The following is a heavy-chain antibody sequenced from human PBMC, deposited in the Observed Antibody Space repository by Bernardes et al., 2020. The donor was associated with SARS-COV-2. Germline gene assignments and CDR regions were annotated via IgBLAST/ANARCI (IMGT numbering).Heavy chain of an antibody. V-gene: IGHV3-23*01. J-gene: IGHJ4*02. CDR1: GFSFSSYA. D-gene: IGHD2-21*01. Sequence: GGSLRLSCEASGFSFSSYAMSWVRQAPGKGLEWVSVVSGNSGGSTYYADSVKGRFTISRDNSKKTVYLQMNSLRGDDTATYYCAKARSPRIGIDCYDYWGQGTLVSVSS. CDR2: VSGNSGGST. CDR3: AKARSPRIGIDCYDY.